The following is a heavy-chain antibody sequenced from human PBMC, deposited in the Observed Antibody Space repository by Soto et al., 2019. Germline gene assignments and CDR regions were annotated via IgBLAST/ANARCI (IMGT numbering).Heavy chain of an antibody. V-gene: IGHV3-23*01. J-gene: IGHJ4*02. CDR3: AKDFQLDFDY. Sequence: EVQLLESGGGLVQPGGSPRLSCAASGFTFSTYAMRWVRQAPGKGLEWVSLISNSGGRTYYADSVQGRFTISRDNSKNTVYLQMNSLRAEDTAVYYCAKDFQLDFDYWGQGTLVTVSS. D-gene: IGHD2-2*01. CDR1: GFTFSTYA. CDR2: ISNSGGRT.